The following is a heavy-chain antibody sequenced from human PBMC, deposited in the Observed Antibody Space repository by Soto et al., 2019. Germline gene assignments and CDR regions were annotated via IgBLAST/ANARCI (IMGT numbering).Heavy chain of an antibody. CDR1: GFTFSGYS. D-gene: IGHD2-8*01. Sequence: EVQLVESGGGLVKPGGSLRLSCVASGFTFSGYSINWVRQAPGKGLEWVSYITGPSIYIYYADAVKGRFTISRDNAKSGGYLQMTSLRADDTAVSYCARGFRNGFNVWGQGTTVSVSS. J-gene: IGHJ6*02. CDR2: ITGPSIYI. V-gene: IGHV3-21*01. CDR3: ARGFRNGFNV.